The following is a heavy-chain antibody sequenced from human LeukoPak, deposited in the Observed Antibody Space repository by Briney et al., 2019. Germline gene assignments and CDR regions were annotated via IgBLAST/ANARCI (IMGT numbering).Heavy chain of an antibody. CDR1: GFTFDDYG. CDR2: INWNGGTT. D-gene: IGHD3-10*01. CDR3: ARTRLDYYGSGSYYNLIDNYYFMDV. J-gene: IGHJ6*03. Sequence: GGSLRLSCAASGFTFDDYGTTWVRQVPGKGLEWVSGINWNGGTTGYADSVKGRFTISRDNAKNSLYLQMDSLRAEDTALYYCARTRLDYYGSGSYYNLIDNYYFMDVWGKGTTVTISS. V-gene: IGHV3-20*04.